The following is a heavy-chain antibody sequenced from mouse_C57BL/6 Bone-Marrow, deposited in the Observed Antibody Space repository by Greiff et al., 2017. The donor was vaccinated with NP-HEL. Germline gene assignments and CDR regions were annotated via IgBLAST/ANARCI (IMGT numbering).Heavy chain of an antibody. CDR3: APGYYRTH. D-gene: IGHD1-1*01. V-gene: IGHV14-3*01. Sequence: EVQRVESVAELVRPGASVKLSCTASGFNIKNTYMHWVKQRPEQGLEWIGRIDPANGNTKYAPKFQGKATITADTSSNTAYLQLSSLTSEDTAISFCAPGYYRTHWGQESLVTVSA. CDR2: IDPANGNT. J-gene: IGHJ3*01. CDR1: GFNIKNTY.